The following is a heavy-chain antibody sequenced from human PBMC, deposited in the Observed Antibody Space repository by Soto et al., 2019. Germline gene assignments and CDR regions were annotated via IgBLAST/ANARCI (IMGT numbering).Heavy chain of an antibody. D-gene: IGHD6-19*01. CDR3: ASQYSSGYNWFDP. CDR1: GGSVSSAGHY. J-gene: IGHJ5*02. CDR2: IYNSGTT. Sequence: PSETQSRTCTVCGGSVSSAGHYWSWNRKPPGKGLEWIGYIYNSGTTDYNASLKSRVTISIDTSKNQFSLKLSSVTAADTAVYYCASQYSSGYNWFDPWGQGTLVTVSS. V-gene: IGHV4-61*08.